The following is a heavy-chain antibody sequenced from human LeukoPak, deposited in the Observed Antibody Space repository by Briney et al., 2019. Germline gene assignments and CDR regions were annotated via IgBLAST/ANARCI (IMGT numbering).Heavy chain of an antibody. CDR3: ARFDFVWDSYGMDAFDM. V-gene: IGHV4-38-2*01. Sequence: SETLSLTCAVSGFSISRGFSWGWVRQPPGKGLEWMGNIHHSGTTYYSSSLKSRLSISSDTSKNQFSLKLSSVTAEDTAVYFCARFDFVWDSYGMDAFDMWGQGTVVTVSS. J-gene: IGHJ3*02. CDR1: GFSISRGFS. D-gene: IGHD3-16*01. CDR2: IHHSGTT.